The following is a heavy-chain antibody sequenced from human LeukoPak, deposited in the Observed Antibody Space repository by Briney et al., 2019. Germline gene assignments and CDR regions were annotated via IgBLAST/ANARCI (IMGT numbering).Heavy chain of an antibody. CDR2: ISYDGSNK. CDR1: GFTFSSYG. J-gene: IGHJ4*02. D-gene: IGHD3-9*01. CDR3: AKGDDILTGYVPTNDY. V-gene: IGHV3-30*18. Sequence: PGGSLRLSCAASGFTFSSYGMHWVRQAPGKGLEWVAVISYDGSNKYYADSVKGRFTISRDNSKNTLYLQMNSLRAEDTAVYYCAKGDDILTGYVPTNDYWGQGTLVTVSS.